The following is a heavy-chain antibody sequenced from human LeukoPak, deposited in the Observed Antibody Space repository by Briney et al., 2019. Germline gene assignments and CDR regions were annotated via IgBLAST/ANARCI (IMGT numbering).Heavy chain of an antibody. Sequence: SVKVSCKASGGTFSSYAISWVRQAPGQGLEWMGGIIPIFGTANYAQKCQGRVTITTDESTSTAYMELSSLRSEDTAVYYCARGGPNWFDPWGQGTLVTVSS. J-gene: IGHJ5*02. V-gene: IGHV1-69*05. CDR1: GGTFSSYA. CDR3: ARGGPNWFDP. CDR2: IIPIFGTA.